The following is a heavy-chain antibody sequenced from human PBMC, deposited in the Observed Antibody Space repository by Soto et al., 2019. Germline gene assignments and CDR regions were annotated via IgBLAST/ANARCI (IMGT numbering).Heavy chain of an antibody. J-gene: IGHJ5*02. D-gene: IGHD3-3*01. CDR2: IYYSGST. V-gene: IGHV4-31*03. CDR1: GGSISSGGYY. CDR3: ARSTITIFGVALNWFDP. Sequence: SETLSLTCTVSGGSISSGGYYWSWIRQHPGKGLEWIGYIYYSGSTYYNPSLKSRVTISVDTSKNQFSLKLSSVTAADTAVYYCARSTITIFGVALNWFDPWGQGTLVTVSS.